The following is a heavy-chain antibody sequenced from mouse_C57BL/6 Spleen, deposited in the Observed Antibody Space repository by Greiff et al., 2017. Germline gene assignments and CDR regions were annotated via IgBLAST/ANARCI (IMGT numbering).Heavy chain of an antibody. CDR1: GFNIQDYY. J-gene: IGHJ4*01. CDR3: AWGRGNPLYYAMDY. CDR2: IDPEDGET. V-gene: IGHV14-2*01. Sequence: EVKLMESGAELVKPGASVKLSCTASGFNIQDYYMHWVKQRTEQGLEWIGRIDPEDGETKYAPKFQGKATITADTSSNTAYLQLSSLTSEDTAVYYCAWGRGNPLYYAMDYWGQGTSGTVSS. D-gene: IGHD2-1*01.